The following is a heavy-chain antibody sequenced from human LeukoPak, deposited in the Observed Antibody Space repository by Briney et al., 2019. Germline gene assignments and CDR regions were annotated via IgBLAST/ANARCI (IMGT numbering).Heavy chain of an antibody. J-gene: IGHJ4*02. V-gene: IGHV3-33*01. CDR1: GISFSGYA. CDR3: ARGQSVGWELGVCDY. Sequence: QPGGSLRPSFAVSGISFSGYAMHWVRQAPGKGLEWVVLIKYDGSNEYYADSVKGRFTISRDDSRNTLYLQMNSLRAEDTGVYYCARGQSVGWELGVCDYWGQGTLVTVAS. CDR2: IKYDGSNE. D-gene: IGHD1-26*01.